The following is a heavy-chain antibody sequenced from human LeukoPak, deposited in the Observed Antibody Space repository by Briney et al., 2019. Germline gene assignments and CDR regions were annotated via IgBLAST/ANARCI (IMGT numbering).Heavy chain of an antibody. Sequence: GGSLRLSFAASGFTFSSYAMHWVRQAPGKGLEWVAVISYDGSNKYYAGSVKGRFTISRDNSKNTLYLQMNSLRAEDTAVYYCARDQGDDILTGLDYWGQGTLVTVSS. CDR3: ARDQGDDILTGLDY. J-gene: IGHJ4*02. V-gene: IGHV3-30*04. CDR1: GFTFSSYA. CDR2: ISYDGSNK. D-gene: IGHD3-9*01.